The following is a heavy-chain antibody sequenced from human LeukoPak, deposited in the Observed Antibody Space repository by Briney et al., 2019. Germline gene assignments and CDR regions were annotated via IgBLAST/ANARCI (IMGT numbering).Heavy chain of an antibody. J-gene: IGHJ6*03. D-gene: IGHD6-6*01. CDR1: GFTFDDYG. CDR3: AKDRIAARPYYMDV. V-gene: IGHV3-20*04. CDR2: INWNGGST. Sequence: GGSLRLSCAASGFTFDDYGMSWVRQGPGKGLEWVSGINWNGGSTGYADSVKGRFTISRDISKNTLYLQMNSLRAEDTAVYYYAKDRIAARPYYMDVWGKGTTVTVSS.